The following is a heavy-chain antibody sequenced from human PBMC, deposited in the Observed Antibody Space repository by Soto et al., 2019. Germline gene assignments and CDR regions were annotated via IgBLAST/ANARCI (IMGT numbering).Heavy chain of an antibody. CDR2: ITPVLGVE. CDR3: ARDQTGFDY. V-gene: IGHV1-69*08. Sequence: QVHLVQSGAEVKKPGSSVKVSCKASGATFSRDTFSWVRQAPGQGLEWVGRITPVLGVEIYAKRFQGRVTITADTSATTVYMELSSLTSEDTAMYFCARDQTGFDYGGQGTLVTVSS. J-gene: IGHJ4*02. CDR1: GATFSRDT.